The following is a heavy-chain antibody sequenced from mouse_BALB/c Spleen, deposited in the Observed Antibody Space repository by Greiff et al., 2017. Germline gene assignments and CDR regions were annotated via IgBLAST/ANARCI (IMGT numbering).Heavy chain of an antibody. J-gene: IGHJ2*01. CDR2: IWAGGST. Sequence: VQLQESGPGLVAPSQSLSITCTVSGFSLTSYGVHWVRQPPGKGLEWLGVIWAGGSTNYNSALMSRLSISKDNSKSQVFLKMNSLQKDDTAMYYCARDVGNYFDYWGQGTTLTVSS. D-gene: IGHD1-1*02. V-gene: IGHV2-9*02. CDR3: ARDVGNYFDY. CDR1: GFSLTSYG.